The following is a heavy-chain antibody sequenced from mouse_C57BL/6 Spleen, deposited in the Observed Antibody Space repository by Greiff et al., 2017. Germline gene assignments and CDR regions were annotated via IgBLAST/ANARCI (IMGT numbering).Heavy chain of an antibody. D-gene: IGHD2-4*01. CDR3: ARAWDYDYDVGY. Sequence: QVQLQQPGAELVKPGASVKLSCKASGYTFTSYWMHWVKQRPGQGLEWIGMIHPNSGSTNYNEKFKSKATLTVDKSSSTAYMQLSSLTSDDSAVYSCARAWDYDYDVGYWVQGATLTVPS. J-gene: IGHJ2*01. V-gene: IGHV1-64*01. CDR2: IHPNSGST. CDR1: GYTFTSYW.